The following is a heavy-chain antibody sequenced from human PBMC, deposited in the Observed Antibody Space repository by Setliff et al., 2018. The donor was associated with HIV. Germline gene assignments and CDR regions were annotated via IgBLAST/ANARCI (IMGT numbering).Heavy chain of an antibody. CDR1: GYTFTTYG. V-gene: IGHV1-8*02. CDR3: ARATDYDSSGYYYYYGMDV. CDR2: MNPNSGNT. D-gene: IGHD3-22*01. J-gene: IGHJ6*02. Sequence: ASVKVSCKASGYTFTTYGISWVRQAPGQGLEWMGWMNPNSGNTGYAQKFQGRVTMTRNTSISTAYMELSSLRSEDTAVYYCARATDYDSSGYYYYYGMDVWGQGTTVTVSS.